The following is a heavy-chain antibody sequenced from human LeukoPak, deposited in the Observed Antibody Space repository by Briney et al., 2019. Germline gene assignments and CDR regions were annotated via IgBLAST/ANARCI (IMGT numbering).Heavy chain of an antibody. CDR1: GYTFTGYY. V-gene: IGHV1-69*05. J-gene: IGHJ3*02. CDR2: IIPIFGTA. Sequence: SVKVSCKASGYTFTGYYMHWVRQAPGQGLEWMGRIIPIFGTANYAQKFQGRVTITTDESTSTAYMELSSLRSEDTAVYYCARGKYAFDIWGQGTMVTVSS. CDR3: ARGKYAFDI.